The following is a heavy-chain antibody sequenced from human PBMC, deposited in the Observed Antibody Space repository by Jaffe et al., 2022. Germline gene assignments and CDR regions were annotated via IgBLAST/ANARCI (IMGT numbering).Heavy chain of an antibody. J-gene: IGHJ3*02. CDR3: ARVGVLGPHDAFDI. Sequence: QVQLQESGPGLVKPSETLSLTCAVSGYSISSGYYWGWIRQPPGKGLEWIGSIYHSGSTYYNPSLKSRVTISVDTSKNQFSLKLSSVTAADTAVYYCARVGVLGPHDAFDIWGQGTMVTVSS. V-gene: IGHV4-38-2*01. CDR1: GYSISSGYY. CDR2: IYHSGST. D-gene: IGHD3-3*02.